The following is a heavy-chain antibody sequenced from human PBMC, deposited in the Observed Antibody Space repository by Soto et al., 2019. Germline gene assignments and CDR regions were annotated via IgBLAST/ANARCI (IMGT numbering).Heavy chain of an antibody. J-gene: IGHJ4*02. D-gene: IGHD3-22*01. CDR1: GFTFSSYA. Sequence: GGSLRLSCAASGFTFSSYAMHWVRQAPGKGLEWVAVISYDGSNKYYADSVKGRFTISRDNSKNTLYLQMNSLRAEDTAVYYCARDFSDGSSGYYWELFDYWGQGTLVTVSS. CDR2: ISYDGSNK. CDR3: ARDFSDGSSGYYWELFDY. V-gene: IGHV3-30-3*01.